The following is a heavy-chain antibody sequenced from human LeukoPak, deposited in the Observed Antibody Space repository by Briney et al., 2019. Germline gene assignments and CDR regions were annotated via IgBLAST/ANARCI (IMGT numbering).Heavy chain of an antibody. J-gene: IGHJ4*02. D-gene: IGHD6-13*01. CDR3: AKSFGYSRSWFDY. CDR1: GFTFRSYW. CDR2: INSDGSST. Sequence: GGSLRLSCAASGFTFRSYWMHLVRQAPGKGLVWVSRINSDGSSTTYAESVKGRFTISRDNAKNTLYLQMNSLRAEDTAVYYCAKSFGYSRSWFDYWGLGTPVTVSS. V-gene: IGHV3-74*01.